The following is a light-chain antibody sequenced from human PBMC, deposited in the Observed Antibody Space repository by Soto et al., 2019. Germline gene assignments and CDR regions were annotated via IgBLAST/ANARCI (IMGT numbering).Light chain of an antibody. CDR3: QQWKNWPRT. CDR2: TTS. J-gene: IGKJ1*01. V-gene: IGKV3-15*01. Sequence: VMKQSPATLSVYPGERATLSCRASQSVSSNLAWYHQKPGQAPMLLIYTTSTRATGIPARFSGSGSGTEFTLTISSLQSEDFALDECQQWKNWPRTFGQGTKVDIK. CDR1: QSVSSN.